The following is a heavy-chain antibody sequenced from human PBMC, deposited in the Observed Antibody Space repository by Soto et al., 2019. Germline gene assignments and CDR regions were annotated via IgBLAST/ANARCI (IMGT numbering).Heavy chain of an antibody. J-gene: IGHJ4*02. CDR3: ARVRYSYGYHFDY. CDR1: GGSISSSNW. CDR2: IYHSGST. D-gene: IGHD5-18*01. Sequence: LSLICAVSGGSISSSNWWSWVRQPPGKGLEWIGEIYHSGSTNYNPSLKSRVTISVDKSKNQFSLKLSSVTAADTAVYYCARVRYSYGYHFDYWGRGTLVTVSS. V-gene: IGHV4-4*02.